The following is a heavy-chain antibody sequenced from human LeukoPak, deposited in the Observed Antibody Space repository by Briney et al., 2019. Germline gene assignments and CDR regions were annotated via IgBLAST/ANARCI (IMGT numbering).Heavy chain of an antibody. D-gene: IGHD3-3*01. V-gene: IGHV3-11*01. CDR3: ARDQRGYDFWRNYYYYMDV. CDR2: ISSSGGTI. J-gene: IGHJ6*03. CDR1: GFTFSDYY. Sequence: GGSLRLSCAASGFTFSDYYMSWIRQAPGKGLEWVSYISSSGGTIYYADSVKGRFTISRDNAKNSLYLQMNSLRAEDTAVYYCARDQRGYDFWRNYYYYMDVWGKGTTVTVSS.